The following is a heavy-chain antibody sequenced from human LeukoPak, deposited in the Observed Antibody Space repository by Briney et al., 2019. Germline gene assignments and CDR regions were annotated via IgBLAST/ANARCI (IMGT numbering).Heavy chain of an antibody. D-gene: IGHD5-12*01. V-gene: IGHV4-59*08. J-gene: IGHJ3*02. Sequence: KPSETLSLTCTVSGGPISSYYWSWIRQPPGKGLEWIGYIYDSASTNYNPSLESRVTISVDTSKNQVSLRLRSVTVADTAVYYCSRPHSTHDYAFDIWGQGTLVTVSS. CDR1: GGPISSYY. CDR3: SRPHSTHDYAFDI. CDR2: IYDSAST.